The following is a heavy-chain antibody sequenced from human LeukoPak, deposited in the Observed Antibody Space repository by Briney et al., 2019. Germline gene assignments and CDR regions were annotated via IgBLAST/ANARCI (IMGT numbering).Heavy chain of an antibody. CDR3: VTDRYSDSAFGD. V-gene: IGHV3-74*01. J-gene: IGHJ4*02. Sequence: GGSLRLSCAASGITVSTFWMHWVRQAPGEGLAWVSRFNTDGSVTNYADSVEGRFTISRDNAKNMLYLQMNDLRAEDTAVYYCVTDRYSDSAFGDWGQGTLVTVSS. CDR1: GITVSTFW. D-gene: IGHD1-26*01. CDR2: FNTDGSVT.